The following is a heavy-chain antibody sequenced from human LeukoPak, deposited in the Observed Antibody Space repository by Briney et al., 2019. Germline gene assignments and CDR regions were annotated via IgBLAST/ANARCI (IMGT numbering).Heavy chain of an antibody. J-gene: IGHJ4*02. Sequence: GGSLRLSCAASGFTFSSYWMSWVRQAPGKGLEWVANIKQDGSEKYYVDSVKGRFTISRDNAKNSLYLQMNSPRAEDTAVYYCARLGYSGYDAFDYWGQGTLVTVSS. CDR2: IKQDGSEK. CDR1: GFTFSSYW. V-gene: IGHV3-7*01. D-gene: IGHD5-12*01. CDR3: ARLGYSGYDAFDY.